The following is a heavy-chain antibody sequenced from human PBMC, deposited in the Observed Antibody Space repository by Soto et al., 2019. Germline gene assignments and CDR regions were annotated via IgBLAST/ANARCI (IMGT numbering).Heavy chain of an antibody. V-gene: IGHV6-1*01. Sequence: QVQLQQSEPGLVKPSQTLSLTCAISGDSVSSSSVTWNWIRKSPSRGLEWLGRTYYRSKWSNDYAESVKSRITINPDTSKNQCSLHLNSVTPEDTAVYYCVRLIGNSWLDFWGQGTLVTVSS. D-gene: IGHD1-26*01. CDR1: GDSVSSSSVT. CDR3: VRLIGNSWLDF. J-gene: IGHJ5*01. CDR2: TYYRSKWSN.